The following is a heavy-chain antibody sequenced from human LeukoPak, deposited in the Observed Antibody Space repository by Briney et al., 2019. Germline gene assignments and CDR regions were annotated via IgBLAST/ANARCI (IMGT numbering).Heavy chain of an antibody. CDR1: RFTFSSYA. D-gene: IGHD6-19*01. CDR2: ISSNGGST. CDR3: ARGVLARGSSGWYFDY. Sequence: GGSLRLSCAASRFTFSSYAMHWVRQAPGKGLEYVSAISSNGGSTYYANSVKGRFTISRDNSENTLYLQMGSLRAEDMAVYYCARGVLARGSSGWYFDYWGQGTLVTVSS. V-gene: IGHV3-64*01. J-gene: IGHJ4*02.